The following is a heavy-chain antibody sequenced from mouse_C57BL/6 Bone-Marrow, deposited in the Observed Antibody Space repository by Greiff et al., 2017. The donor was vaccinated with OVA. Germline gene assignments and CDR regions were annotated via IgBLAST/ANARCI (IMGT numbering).Heavy chain of an antibody. V-gene: IGHV10-1*01. J-gene: IGHJ3*01. D-gene: IGHD2-3*01. CDR2: IRSKSNNYAT. CDR1: GFSFNTYA. Sequence: EVQRVESGGGLVQPKGSLKLSCAASGFSFNTYAMNWVRQAPGKGLEWVARIRSKSNNYATSYADSVKDRFTISRDDSESMLYLQMNNLKTEDTAMYYCVRPDGYSVAYWGQGTLVTVSA. CDR3: VRPDGYSVAY.